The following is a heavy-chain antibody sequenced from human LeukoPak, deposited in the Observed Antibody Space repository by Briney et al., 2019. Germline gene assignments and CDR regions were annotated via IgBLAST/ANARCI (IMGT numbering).Heavy chain of an antibody. CDR3: ARGQDAFKTGY. J-gene: IGHJ4*02. V-gene: IGHV4-31*03. D-gene: IGHD5-24*01. CDR2: IHPSGIT. CDR1: GGSLTIGHYY. Sequence: SETLSLTCTVSGGSLTIGHYYWTWIRQHPGMGLEWIGYIHPSGITDYNPSLQSRVTTSLDTSQNQFSLKLTSVTAADTAIYYCARGQDAFKTGYWGQGTLVTVSS.